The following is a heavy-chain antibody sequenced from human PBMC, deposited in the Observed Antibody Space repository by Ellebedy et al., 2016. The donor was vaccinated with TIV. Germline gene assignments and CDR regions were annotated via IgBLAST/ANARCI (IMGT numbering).Heavy chain of an antibody. CDR1: GYTXXLYD. J-gene: IGHJ4*02. Sequence: AASVKVSCKASGYTXXLYDIHSVRPXTGQGLAWMGWMNPNSGNTGYAQKFQGRVTMTRDTSISTAYMELSSLRSEDTAVYYCARNLAHTGDLEKWGQGTLVTVSS. V-gene: IGHV1-8*01. CDR2: MNPNSGNT. CDR3: ARNLAHTGDLEK. D-gene: IGHD7-27*01.